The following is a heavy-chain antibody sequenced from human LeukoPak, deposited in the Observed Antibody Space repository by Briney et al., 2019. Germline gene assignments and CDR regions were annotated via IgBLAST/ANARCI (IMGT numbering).Heavy chain of an antibody. CDR3: AKPLALGSSGYYPIDYFDH. CDR2: ISSSSSYI. Sequence: GGALRLSCAASGFTFSSYSMNWVRQAPGKGLEWVSSISSSSSYIYYADSVKGRFTISRDNSKNTQYLQMNSLRAEDTAVYYCAKPLALGSSGYYPIDYFDHWGQGTLVTVSS. D-gene: IGHD3-22*01. J-gene: IGHJ4*02. V-gene: IGHV3-21*04. CDR1: GFTFSSYS.